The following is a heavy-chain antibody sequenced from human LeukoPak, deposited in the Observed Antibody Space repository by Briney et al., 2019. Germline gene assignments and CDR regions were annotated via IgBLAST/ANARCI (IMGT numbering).Heavy chain of an antibody. CDR1: GGSFSDYY. J-gene: IGHJ6*02. CDR2: IYSGGST. Sequence: PSETLSLTCAVYGGSFSDYYWSWIRQPPGKGLEWVSVIYSGGSTYYADSVKGRFTISRDNSKNTLYLRMNSLRAEDTAVYYCARRDSSSSRYYYYYGMDVWGQGTTVTVSS. CDR3: ARRDSSSSRYYYYYGMDV. V-gene: IGHV3-66*01. D-gene: IGHD6-6*01.